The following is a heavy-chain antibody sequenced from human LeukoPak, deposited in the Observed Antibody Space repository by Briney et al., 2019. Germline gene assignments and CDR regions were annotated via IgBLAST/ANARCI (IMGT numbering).Heavy chain of an antibody. J-gene: IGHJ4*02. CDR3: AKEGSGSYPELAY. D-gene: IGHD1-26*01. V-gene: IGHV3-43*01. CDR2: ISWDSTNK. Sequence: PGGSLRLSCAASGFTFDDYTLHWVRQAPGKGLEWVSLISWDSTNKYYADSVKGRFTISRDNRKESLDLQMNSLRTEDTALYYCAKEGSGSYPELAYWGQGTLVTVSS. CDR1: GFTFDDYT.